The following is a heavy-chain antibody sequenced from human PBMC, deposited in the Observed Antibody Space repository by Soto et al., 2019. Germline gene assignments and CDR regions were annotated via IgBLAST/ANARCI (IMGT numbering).Heavy chain of an antibody. CDR1: GFTFSTYA. CDR2: ISGSGGST. D-gene: IGHD5-12*01. CDR3: AKDPHEDSGDDYQDYFDY. J-gene: IGHJ4*02. V-gene: IGHV3-23*01. Sequence: VQLLESGGGLVQPGGSLRLSCAASGFTFSTYAMSWVRQAPGKGLEWVSVISGSGGSTYYADSVKGRFTISRDNSKNTLYLQTNSLRAEDTAVYYCAKDPHEDSGDDYQDYFDYWGQGTLVTVSS.